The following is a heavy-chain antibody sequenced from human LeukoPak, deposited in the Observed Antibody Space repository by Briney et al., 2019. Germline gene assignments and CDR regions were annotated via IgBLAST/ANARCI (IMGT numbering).Heavy chain of an antibody. CDR3: ARDPRFRENWFDP. CDR2: IYTSGST. Sequence: SETLSLTCTVSGGSISSYYWSWIRQPAGKGLEWIGRIYTSGSTNYNPSLKSRVTMSVDTSKNQFSLKLSSVTAADTAVYCCARDPRFRENWFDPGAREPWSPSPQ. D-gene: IGHD3-3*01. V-gene: IGHV4-4*07. CDR1: GGSISSYY. J-gene: IGHJ5*02.